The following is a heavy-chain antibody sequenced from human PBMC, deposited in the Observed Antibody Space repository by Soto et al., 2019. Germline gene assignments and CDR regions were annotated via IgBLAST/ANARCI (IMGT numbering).Heavy chain of an antibody. CDR1: GFTFSSYG. D-gene: IGHD3-10*01. Sequence: QVQLVESGGGVVQPGRSLRLSCAASGFTFSSYGMHWVRQAPGKGLEWVAVIWYDGSNKYYADSVKGRFTISRDNSKNKLYLQMNSVRAEDTAVYYCARAAGYWYFDLWGRGTLVTVSS. J-gene: IGHJ2*01. V-gene: IGHV3-33*01. CDR3: ARAAGYWYFDL. CDR2: IWYDGSNK.